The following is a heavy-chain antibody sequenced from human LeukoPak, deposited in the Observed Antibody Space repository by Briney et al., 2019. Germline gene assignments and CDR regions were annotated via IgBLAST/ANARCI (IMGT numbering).Heavy chain of an antibody. CDR2: ISQSSSNI. J-gene: IGHJ4*02. D-gene: IGHD6-19*01. Sequence: GGSLRLSCAASGFTFSSYHMNWVRQAPGKGLEWVSSISQSSSNIYYADSIKGRFTISRDDAKNSLYLQLNSLRAEDTAVYYCARFHQYTSGDYWGQGTLVTVSS. V-gene: IGHV3-21*01. CDR1: GFTFSSYH. CDR3: ARFHQYTSGDY.